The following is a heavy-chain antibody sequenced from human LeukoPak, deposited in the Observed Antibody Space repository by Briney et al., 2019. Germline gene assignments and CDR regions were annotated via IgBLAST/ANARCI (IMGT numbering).Heavy chain of an antibody. Sequence: SQTLSLTCSVPGGSLSSGDYYWGWIRQPPGRGLEWIGNVFDSGATYYNPSLESRVSISVDTSQNQFSLKLSSVTAADTAVYYCVRDLSVVRGPSRDYWGQGTLVTVSS. CDR3: VRDLSVVRGPSRDY. J-gene: IGHJ4*02. CDR1: GGSLSSGDYY. D-gene: IGHD3-10*01. CDR2: VFDSGAT. V-gene: IGHV4-30-4*08.